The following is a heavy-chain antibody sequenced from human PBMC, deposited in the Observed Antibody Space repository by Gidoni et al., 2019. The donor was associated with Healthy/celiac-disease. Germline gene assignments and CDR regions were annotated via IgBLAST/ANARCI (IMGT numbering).Heavy chain of an antibody. D-gene: IGHD5-18*01. CDR3: AREWSGPQWGYSYGLDY. CDR1: GFTFGSYG. V-gene: IGHV3-33*01. J-gene: IGHJ4*02. Sequence: QVQLLESGGGVVQPGRSLRLPCAASGFTFGSYGMHWVRQAPGKGLEWVAVICYDGSNKYYADSVKGRFTISRDNSKNTLYLQMNSLRAEDTAVYYCAREWSGPQWGYSYGLDYWGQGTLVTVSS. CDR2: ICYDGSNK.